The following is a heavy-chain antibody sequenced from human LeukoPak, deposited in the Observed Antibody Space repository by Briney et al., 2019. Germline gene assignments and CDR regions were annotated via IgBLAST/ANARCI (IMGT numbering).Heavy chain of an antibody. CDR2: IIPIFGTA. CDR3: ASKGSTGQLLFHN. Sequence: GASVKVSCKASGGTFSSYAISWVRQAPGQGLEWMGGIIPIFGTANYAQKFQGRVTITADESTSTAYMELSSLRSEDTAVYYCASKGSTGQLLFHNWGQGTLVTVSS. D-gene: IGHD2-2*01. V-gene: IGHV1-69*13. J-gene: IGHJ4*02. CDR1: GGTFSSYA.